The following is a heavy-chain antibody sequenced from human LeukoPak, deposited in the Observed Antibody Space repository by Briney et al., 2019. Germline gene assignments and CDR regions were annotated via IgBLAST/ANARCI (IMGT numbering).Heavy chain of an antibody. Sequence: SETLSLTCTVSGGSISSGSYYWSWIRQPAGKGLEWIGRIYTSGSTDYNPSLNSRVTISVDTSKNQFSLKLSSVTAADTAVYYCARVGDGDYVFYWYFDYWGQGTLVTVSS. CDR2: IYTSGST. J-gene: IGHJ4*02. CDR3: ARVGDGDYVFYWYFDY. V-gene: IGHV4-61*02. D-gene: IGHD4-17*01. CDR1: GGSISSGSYY.